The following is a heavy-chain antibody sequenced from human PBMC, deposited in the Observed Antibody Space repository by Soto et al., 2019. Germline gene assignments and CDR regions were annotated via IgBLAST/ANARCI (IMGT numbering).Heavy chain of an antibody. CDR1: GGSISTSNW. CDR2: VYRTGST. J-gene: IGHJ5*02. D-gene: IGHD6-6*01. Sequence: SETLSLTCAVSGGSISTSNWWSWVRQPPGKGLEWIGEVYRTGSTYYNPSLKSRVTISVDTSKNQFSLKLSSVTAADTAVYYCARERPDGARLDPWGQGTLVTVSS. V-gene: IGHV4-4*02. CDR3: ARERPDGARLDP.